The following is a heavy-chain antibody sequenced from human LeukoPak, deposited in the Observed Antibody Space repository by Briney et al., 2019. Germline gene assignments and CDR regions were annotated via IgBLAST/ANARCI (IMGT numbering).Heavy chain of an antibody. CDR2: ISPDNGAT. J-gene: IGHJ4*02. V-gene: IGHV1-2*02. Sequence: GASVKVSCNASGYSFTDHYFHWWRRAPGQGREWMRWISPDNGATNYTQTLQGRVTMTRDTSISTASLDLSSLTSDDTAVYYCAMIVYASGSPTYYFDYWGQGTLVTVSP. D-gene: IGHD3-10*01. CDR3: AMIVYASGSPTYYFDY. CDR1: GYSFTDHY.